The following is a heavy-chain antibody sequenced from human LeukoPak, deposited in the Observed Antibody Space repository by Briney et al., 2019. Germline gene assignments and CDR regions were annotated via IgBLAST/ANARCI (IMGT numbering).Heavy chain of an antibody. V-gene: IGHV1-8*01. J-gene: IGHJ4*02. CDR2: MNPNSGNT. CDR1: GYTFTSYD. D-gene: IGHD2-21*02. Sequence: ASVKVSCKASGYTFTSYDISWVRQATGQGLEWMGWMNPNSGNTGYAQKFQGRVTMTRNTSISTAYMELSSLRSEDTAVYYCARVSRRRVVTATYYFDYWGQGTLVTVSS. CDR3: ARVSRRRVVTATYYFDY.